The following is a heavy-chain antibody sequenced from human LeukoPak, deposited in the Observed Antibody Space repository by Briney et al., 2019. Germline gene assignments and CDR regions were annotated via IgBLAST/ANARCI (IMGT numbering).Heavy chain of an antibody. Sequence: SETLSLTCSVSGGSISGSYWSWIRQPPGKGVEWIENIYYSGSTNFNPSLKSRVTVSVDTSKNQFSLQLSSVTAADTAVYYCARGPYYFDNWGQGTLVTVSS. CDR1: GGSISGSY. V-gene: IGHV4-59*01. CDR3: ARGPYYFDN. CDR2: IYYSGST. J-gene: IGHJ4*02.